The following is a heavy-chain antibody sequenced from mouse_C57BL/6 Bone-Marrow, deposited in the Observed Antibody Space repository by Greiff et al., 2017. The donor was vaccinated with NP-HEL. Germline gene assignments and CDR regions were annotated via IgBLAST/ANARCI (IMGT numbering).Heavy chain of an antibody. D-gene: IGHD1-1*01. CDR3: ARHYYGSSYAFDY. CDR1: GYTFTSYW. J-gene: IGHJ2*01. CDR2: IDPNSGGT. Sequence: QVQLQQPGAELVKPGASVKLSCKASGYTFTSYWMHWVKQRPGRGLAWIGRIDPNSGGTKYNEKFKSKAPLTVDTHSRTAYMQLTSLPSEDSAVYYGARHYYGSSYAFDYWGQGTTLTVSS. V-gene: IGHV1-72*01.